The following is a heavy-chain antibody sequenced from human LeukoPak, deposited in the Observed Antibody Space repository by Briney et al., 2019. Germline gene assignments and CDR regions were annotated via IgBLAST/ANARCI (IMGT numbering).Heavy chain of an antibody. Sequence: LGASVKVSCKASGGTFSSYAISWVRQAPGQGLEWMGGIIPIFGTANYAQKFQGRVTITTDESTRTAYMELSSLRSEDTAVYYCARAGDLEPRLVFDYWGQGTLVTASS. CDR1: GGTFSSYA. J-gene: IGHJ4*02. CDR2: IIPIFGTA. CDR3: ARAGDLEPRLVFDY. D-gene: IGHD1-1*01. V-gene: IGHV1-69*05.